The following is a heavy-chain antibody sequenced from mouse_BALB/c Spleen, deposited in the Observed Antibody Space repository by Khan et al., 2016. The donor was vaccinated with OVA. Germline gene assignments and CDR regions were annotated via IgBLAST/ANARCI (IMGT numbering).Heavy chain of an antibody. J-gene: IGHJ3*01. Sequence: QVQLKESGPGLVAPSQNLSITCTVSGFSLTAYGVNWVRQSPGKGLEWLGMIWGDGSTDYNSALKSRLSISKDNSQSQVFLKMNSLQTDDTASYYCARELRLGGFAFWGQGTLVTVSA. CDR3: ARELRLGGFAF. CDR1: GFSLTAYG. D-gene: IGHD1-2*01. CDR2: IWGDGST. V-gene: IGHV2-6-7*01.